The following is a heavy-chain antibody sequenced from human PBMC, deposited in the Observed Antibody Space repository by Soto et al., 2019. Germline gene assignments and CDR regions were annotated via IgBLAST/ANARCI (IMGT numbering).Heavy chain of an antibody. CDR2: ISSSYSYI. CDR3: ARDFRDGYYFDY. Sequence: GGSLRLSCAASGFTFSSYAMNWVRRAPGKGLEWVSSISSSYSYIYYADSVKGRFTISRDNAKNSLYLQMNSLRAEDTAVYYCARDFRDGYYFDYWGQGT. CDR1: GFTFSSYA. V-gene: IGHV3-21*01. J-gene: IGHJ4*02. D-gene: IGHD5-12*01.